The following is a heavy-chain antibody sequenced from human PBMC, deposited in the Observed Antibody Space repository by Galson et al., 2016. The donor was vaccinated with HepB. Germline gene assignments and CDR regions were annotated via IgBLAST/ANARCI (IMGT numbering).Heavy chain of an antibody. CDR1: GFSFNRYW. V-gene: IGHV3-74*01. Sequence: SLRLSCAATGFSFNRYWMHWVRQAPGKGLLWVSRINTDGRTTTYADFVKGRFTVSRDNAKKTLYLQMSSLRAEDTAGYYCAREEMGKYDSSGYYLNWFDPWGQGTLVTVSS. J-gene: IGHJ5*02. D-gene: IGHD3-22*01. CDR2: INTDGRTT. CDR3: AREEMGKYDSSGYYLNWFDP.